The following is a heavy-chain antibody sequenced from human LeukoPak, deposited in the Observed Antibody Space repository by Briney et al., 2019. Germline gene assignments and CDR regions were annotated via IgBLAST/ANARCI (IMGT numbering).Heavy chain of an antibody. CDR2: IYYSGST. CDR1: GGSISSGNYY. V-gene: IGHV4-61*01. D-gene: IGHD1-1*01. J-gene: IGHJ4*02. Sequence: SETLSLTCTVSGGSISSGNYYWSWIRQPPGKGLEWIGYIYYSGSTNYNPSLKSRVTISVDTSKNQFSLKLSSVTAADTAVYYCARAGAWNYFDYWGQGTLVTVSS. CDR3: ARAGAWNYFDY.